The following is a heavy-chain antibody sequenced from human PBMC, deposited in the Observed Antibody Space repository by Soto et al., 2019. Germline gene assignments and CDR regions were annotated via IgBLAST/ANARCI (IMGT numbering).Heavy chain of an antibody. CDR1: GGSMTASY. CDR2: VYYTRST. CDR3: ASSFAVPGSHIDY. V-gene: IGHV4-59*01. D-gene: IGHD3-10*01. J-gene: IGHJ4*02. Sequence: PSEAQSVMTKVSGGSMTASYSSCIRRSAGKGVEWLGYVYYTRSTNYSPSLRSRVSISVDTSNNDFSLRLSSVTAADTAVYYYASSFAVPGSHIDYWCQATQVTVSS.